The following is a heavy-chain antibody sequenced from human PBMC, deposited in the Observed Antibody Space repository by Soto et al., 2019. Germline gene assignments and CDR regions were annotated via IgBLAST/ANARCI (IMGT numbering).Heavy chain of an antibody. V-gene: IGHV3-30*18. J-gene: IGHJ3*02. D-gene: IGHD3-3*01. CDR3: AKDDHTIFGVVIMRGAFDI. CDR2: ISYDGSNK. CDR1: GFTFSSYG. Sequence: GGSLRLSCAASGFTFSSYGMHWVRQAPGKGLEWVAVISYDGSNKYYADSVKGRFTISRDNSKNTLYLQMNSLRAEDTAVYYCAKDDHTIFGVVIMRGAFDIWGQGTMVTVSS.